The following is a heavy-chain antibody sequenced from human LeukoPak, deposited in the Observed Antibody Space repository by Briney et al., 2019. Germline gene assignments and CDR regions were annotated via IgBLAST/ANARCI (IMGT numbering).Heavy chain of an antibody. V-gene: IGHV1-18*01. CDR1: GYTFTSYG. CDR2: ISAYNGNT. J-gene: IGHJ4*02. Sequence: GASVTVSCKASGYTFTSYGISWVRQAPGQGLEWMGWISAYNGNTNYAQKVQDRVTMTADTSTNTAYMELRSLRSDDTAVYYCARDLTDLWTGYYFRLHYWGQGTLVTVSS. CDR3: ARDLTDLWTGYYFRLHY. D-gene: IGHD3/OR15-3a*01.